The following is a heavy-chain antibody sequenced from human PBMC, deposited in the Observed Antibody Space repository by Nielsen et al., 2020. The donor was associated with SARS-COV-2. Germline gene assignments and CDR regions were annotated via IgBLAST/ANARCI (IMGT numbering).Heavy chain of an antibody. CDR2: INWNGGST. CDR1: GFTFDDYG. J-gene: IGHJ6*02. CDR3: ARETYYYDSSGYKSPYYYYGMDV. Sequence: GESLKISCAASGFTFDDYGMSWVRQAPGKGLEWVSGINWNGGSTGYADSVKGRFTISRDNAKSSLYLQMNSLRAEDTALYHCARETYYYDSSGYKSPYYYYGMDVWGQGTTVTVSS. D-gene: IGHD3-22*01. V-gene: IGHV3-20*01.